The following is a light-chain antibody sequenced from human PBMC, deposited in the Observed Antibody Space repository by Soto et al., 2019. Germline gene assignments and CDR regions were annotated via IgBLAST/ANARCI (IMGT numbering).Light chain of an antibody. CDR3: SSYACSSNV. CDR1: SSDVGGYNY. CDR2: EVN. J-gene: IGLJ1*01. V-gene: IGLV2-8*01. Sequence: QSALTQPPSASGSPGQSVAIPCTGTSSDVGGYNYVSWYQQHPGKAPKLIIYEVNKRPSGVPDRFTGSKSGNTASLTVSGLQAEDEADYYCSSYACSSNVFGTATKLTVL.